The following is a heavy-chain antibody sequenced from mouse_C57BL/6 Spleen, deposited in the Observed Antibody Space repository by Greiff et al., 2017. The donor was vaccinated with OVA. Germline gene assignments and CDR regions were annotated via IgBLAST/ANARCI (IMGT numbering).Heavy chain of an antibody. J-gene: IGHJ4*01. D-gene: IGHD2-4*01. CDR1: GFTFSDYG. Sequence: EVQLVESGGGLVKPGGSLKLSCAASGFTFSDYGMHWVRQAPEKGLEWVAYISSGSSTNYYADTVKGRFTISRDNAKNTLFLQMTSLRSEDTAMYYCARTYYDVGAMDYWGQGTSVTVSS. CDR3: ARTYYDVGAMDY. V-gene: IGHV5-17*01. CDR2: ISSGSSTN.